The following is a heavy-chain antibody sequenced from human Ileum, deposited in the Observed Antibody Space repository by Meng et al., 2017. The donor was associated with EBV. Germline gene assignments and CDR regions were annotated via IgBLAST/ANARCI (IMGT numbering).Heavy chain of an antibody. V-gene: IGHV4-4*02. Sequence: VQLQESRPVLEMPSGTLSLTCAGYGASTGSSYWWTWVRQPPEKGLEWIGEIYHSGSTNYNPSLKSRLTLSVDKSKSQFSLELSSVTAADTAVYYCTRGRRFGSGRYALDYWGQGTLVTVSS. CDR1: GASTGSSYW. CDR2: IYHSGST. CDR3: TRGRRFGSGRYALDY. J-gene: IGHJ4*02. D-gene: IGHD3-10*01.